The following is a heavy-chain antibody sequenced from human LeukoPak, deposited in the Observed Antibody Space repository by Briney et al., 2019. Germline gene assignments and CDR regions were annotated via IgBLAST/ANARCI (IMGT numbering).Heavy chain of an antibody. CDR3: ARPSGYCSGGSCYSGWFDP. D-gene: IGHD2-15*01. V-gene: IGHV5-51*01. J-gene: IGHJ5*02. Sequence: GESLKISCKGSGYSFTSYWIGWVRQMPGKGLEWMGIIYPGDSDTRYSPSFQGQVTISADKSISTAYLQWSSLKASDTAMYYCARPSGYCSGGSCYSGWFDPWGQGTLVTVSS. CDR2: IYPGDSDT. CDR1: GYSFTSYW.